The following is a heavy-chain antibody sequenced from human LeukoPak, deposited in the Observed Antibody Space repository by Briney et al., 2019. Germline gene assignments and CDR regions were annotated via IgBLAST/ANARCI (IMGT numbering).Heavy chain of an antibody. V-gene: IGHV4-34*01. CDR3: ARGLQMKDCSGGSCYFPDWFDP. J-gene: IGHJ5*02. Sequence: SETLSLTCAVYGGSFSGYYWSWIRQPPGKGLEWIGEINHSGSTNYNPSLKSRVTISVDTSKNQFSLKLSSVTAADTAVYYCARGLQMKDCSGGSCYFPDWFDPWGQGTLVTVSS. CDR1: GGSFSGYY. D-gene: IGHD2-15*01. CDR2: INHSGST.